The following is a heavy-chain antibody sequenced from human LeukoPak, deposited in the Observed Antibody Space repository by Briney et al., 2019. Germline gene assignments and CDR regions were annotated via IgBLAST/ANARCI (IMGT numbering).Heavy chain of an antibody. CDR3: TRDDFGPNYYDSSGYYFGYFDY. D-gene: IGHD3-22*01. CDR2: IRSKAYGGTT. CDR1: GFSVRTTY. V-gene: IGHV3-49*02. Sequence: GGSLRLSCAASGFSVRTTYMSWVRQAPGKGLEWVGFIRSKAYGGTTEYAASVKGRFTISRDDSKSIAYLQMNSLKTEDTAVYYCTRDDFGPNYYDSSGYYFGYFDYWGQGTLVTVSS. J-gene: IGHJ4*02.